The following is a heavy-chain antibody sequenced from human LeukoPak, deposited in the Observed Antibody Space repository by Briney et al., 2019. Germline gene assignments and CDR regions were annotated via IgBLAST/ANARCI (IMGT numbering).Heavy chain of an antibody. CDR2: ISSSGGSS. J-gene: IGHJ4*02. V-gene: IGHV3-23*01. D-gene: IGHD3-3*01. CDR3: AKAREIMIFGVVIPAGY. Sequence: GGSLRLSCAASGFTFTSYALTWVRQAPGKGLEWVSTISSSGGSSYYADSVKGRFTISRDNSENTLYLQMNSLRAEDTAVYYCAKAREIMIFGVVIPAGYWGQGTLVTVSS. CDR1: GFTFTSYA.